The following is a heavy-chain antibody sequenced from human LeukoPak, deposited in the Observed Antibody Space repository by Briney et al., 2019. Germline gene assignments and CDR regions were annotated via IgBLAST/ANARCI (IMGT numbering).Heavy chain of an antibody. Sequence: GGSLRLSCAASGFTFSSYAMSWVRQAPGKGLEWVSAISGSGGSTYYADSVKGRFTISRDNSKNTLYLQMNSLRAEDTAVYYCATYTDDYGDYKQYYFDYWGQGTLVTVSS. CDR2: ISGSGGST. J-gene: IGHJ4*02. D-gene: IGHD4-17*01. CDR1: GFTFSSYA. V-gene: IGHV3-23*01. CDR3: ATYTDDYGDYKQYYFDY.